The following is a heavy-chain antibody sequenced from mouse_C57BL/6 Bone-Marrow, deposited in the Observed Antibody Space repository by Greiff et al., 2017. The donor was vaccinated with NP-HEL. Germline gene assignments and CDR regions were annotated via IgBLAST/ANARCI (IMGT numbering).Heavy chain of an antibody. D-gene: IGHD2-5*01. CDR2: ISNGGGSP. Sequence: EVMLVESGGGLVQPGGSLKLSCAASGFTFSDYYMYWVRQTPEKRLEWVAYISNGGGSPYYPDTVKGRFTISRDNAKNTLYLQMSRLKSEDTAMYYCARHYYSNYVWYFDVWGTGTTVTVSS. CDR3: ARHYYSNYVWYFDV. V-gene: IGHV5-12*01. CDR1: GFTFSDYY. J-gene: IGHJ1*03.